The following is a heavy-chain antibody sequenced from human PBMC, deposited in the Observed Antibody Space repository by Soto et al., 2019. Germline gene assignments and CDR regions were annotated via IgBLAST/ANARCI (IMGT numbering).Heavy chain of an antibody. CDR3: TRDPDCSGGSCYRYYYYYMDV. J-gene: IGHJ6*03. CDR2: IRSKAYGGTT. D-gene: IGHD2-15*01. V-gene: IGHV3-49*03. Sequence: GGSLRISCTASGFTLGDFAMSWFRQAPGEGMEGGGFIRSKAYGGTTEYAASVKGRFTISRDDSKSIAYLQMNSLKTEDTAVYYCTRDPDCSGGSCYRYYYYYMDVWGKGTTVTVSS. CDR1: GFTLGDFA.